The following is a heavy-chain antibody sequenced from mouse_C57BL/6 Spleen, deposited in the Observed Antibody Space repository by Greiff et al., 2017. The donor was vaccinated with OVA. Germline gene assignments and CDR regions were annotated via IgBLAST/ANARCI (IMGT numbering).Heavy chain of an antibody. D-gene: IGHD1-1*01. V-gene: IGHV1-52*01. CDR1: GYTFTSYW. CDR3: ARGDYYGSSYGWYFDV. J-gene: IGHJ1*03. CDR2: IDPSDSET. Sequence: QVQLQQPGAELVRPGSSVKLSCKASGYTFTSYWMHWVKQRPKQGLEWIGNIDPSDSETHYNQKFKDKATLTVDKSSSTAYMQLSSLTSEDSAVYYCARGDYYGSSYGWYFDVWGTGTTVTVSS.